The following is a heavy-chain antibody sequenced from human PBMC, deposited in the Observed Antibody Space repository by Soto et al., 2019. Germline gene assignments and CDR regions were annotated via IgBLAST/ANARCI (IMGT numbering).Heavy chain of an antibody. D-gene: IGHD3-10*01. CDR2: IDHTGST. J-gene: IGHJ6*02. CDR3: ERVRRGIIIAQYYYYGMDV. CDR1: GGSFSGYY. Sequence: ETLSLSCAVYGGSFSGYYWSWIRQPPGKGLEWIAEIDHTGSTNYNPSLQSRVTISADTSKNQFSLSLSTVTAADTAVYYCERVRRGIIIAQYYYYGMDVWGQGTTVTVSS. V-gene: IGHV4-34*01.